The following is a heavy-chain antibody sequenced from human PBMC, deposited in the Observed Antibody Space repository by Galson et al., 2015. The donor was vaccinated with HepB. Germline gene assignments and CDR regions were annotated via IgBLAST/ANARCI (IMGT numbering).Heavy chain of an antibody. CDR1: GYTFTSYY. CDR2: INPSGGST. V-gene: IGHV1-46*03. CDR3: ARDVKETTTYYFYYYYMDV. J-gene: IGHJ6*03. D-gene: IGHD4-17*01. Sequence: SVKVSCKASGYTFTSYYIHWVRQAPGQGLEWMGKINPSGGSTSYAQKFQGRVTMTRDTSTSTVYMELSSLRSEDTAVYYCARDVKETTTYYFYYYYMDVWGKGTTVTVSS.